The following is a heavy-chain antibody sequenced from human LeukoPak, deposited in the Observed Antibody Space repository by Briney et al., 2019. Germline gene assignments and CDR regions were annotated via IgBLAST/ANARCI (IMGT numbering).Heavy chain of an antibody. CDR2: ISAYNGNT. CDR3: ARVLPTYYYDSSGYSHFDY. Sequence: ASVKVSCKASGYTFTSYGISWVRQAPGQGLEWMGWISAYNGNTNYAQKLQGRVTMTTDTSTSTAYMELRSLRSDDTAVYYCARVLPTYYYDSSGYSHFDYWGQGTLVTVSS. J-gene: IGHJ4*02. V-gene: IGHV1-18*01. D-gene: IGHD3-22*01. CDR1: GYTFTSYG.